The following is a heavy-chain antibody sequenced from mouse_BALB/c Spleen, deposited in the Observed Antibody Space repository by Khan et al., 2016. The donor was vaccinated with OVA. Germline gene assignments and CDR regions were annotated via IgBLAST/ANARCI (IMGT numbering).Heavy chain of an antibody. CDR2: ISYDGSN. CDR1: GYSITSGYY. V-gene: IGHV3-6*02. CDR3: TRGYAGSYWFAY. J-gene: IGHJ3*01. D-gene: IGHD2-3*01. Sequence: EVQLQESGPGLVKPSQSLSPTCSVTGYSITSGYYWNWIRQFPGNKLEWMGDISYDGSNNLNPSLNNRISITRDTSKSQFFRKLNSETTEDTATYYCTRGYAGSYWFAYWGQGTLVTVSA.